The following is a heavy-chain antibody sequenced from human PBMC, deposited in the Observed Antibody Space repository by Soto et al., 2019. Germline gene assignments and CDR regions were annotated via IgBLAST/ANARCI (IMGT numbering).Heavy chain of an antibody. D-gene: IGHD4-17*01. J-gene: IGHJ2*01. CDR3: ARGASSVTTFYFDL. CDR1: GYTFTSYA. Sequence: QVQVVQSGAEVKMPGASVKVSCKASGYTFTSYAMHWVRQAPGQRLEWMGWINPGNGNTKNSQKFQGRVTITRDTFASTAYMELISLISEDTAVYYCARGASSVTTFYFDLWGRRTLVTVSS. V-gene: IGHV1-3*01. CDR2: INPGNGNT.